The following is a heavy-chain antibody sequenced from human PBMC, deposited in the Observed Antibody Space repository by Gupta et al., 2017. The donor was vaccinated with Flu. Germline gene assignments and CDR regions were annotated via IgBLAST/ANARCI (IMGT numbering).Heavy chain of an antibody. CDR2: VRGSGSTT. J-gene: IGHJ3*01. D-gene: IGHD2-15*01. V-gene: IGHV3-23*01. Sequence: EVQLLESGGGLVQPGGSLRLSCVASGFSFSFYAMRWVRQAPGKGLEWVSLVRGSGSTTYYADSVKGRVTISRDNSRNTLFLQMRSLSVEDTAVYYCARRYGGSGQDAFDFWGRGTMVTVSS. CDR3: ARRYGGSGQDAFDF. CDR1: GFSFSFYA.